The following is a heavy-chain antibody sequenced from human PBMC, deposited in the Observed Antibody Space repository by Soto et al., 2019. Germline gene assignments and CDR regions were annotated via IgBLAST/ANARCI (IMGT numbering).Heavy chain of an antibody. D-gene: IGHD2-15*01. V-gene: IGHV3-23*01. J-gene: IGHJ4*02. CDR2: VSGGGGVT. Sequence: EVQLLESGGGLVQPGGSLRLSCAASGFSFSDYAMSWVRQAPGKGLEWVSGVSGGGGVTNYADSVKGRFTISRDNSKNTVYLQMNGLRAEDTAIYYCAKGRCSGTSCYSDYWGQGTLVTVSS. CDR3: AKGRCSGTSCYSDY. CDR1: GFSFSDYA.